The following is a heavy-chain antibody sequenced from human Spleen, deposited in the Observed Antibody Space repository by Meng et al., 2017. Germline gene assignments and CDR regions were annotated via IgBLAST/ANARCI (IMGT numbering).Heavy chain of an antibody. J-gene: IGHJ4*02. CDR3: AKYSYGLGDYLDY. D-gene: IGHD3-10*01. CDR2: LSGGGFTT. Sequence: GGSLRLSCAASGFSFDSYSMNWVRQAPGKGLEWVSALSGGGFTTYYADSVKGRFAISRHNSKNTLYLQMNSLRAEDTALYYCAKYSYGLGDYLDYWGQGALVTVSS. V-gene: IGHV3-23*01. CDR1: GFSFDSYS.